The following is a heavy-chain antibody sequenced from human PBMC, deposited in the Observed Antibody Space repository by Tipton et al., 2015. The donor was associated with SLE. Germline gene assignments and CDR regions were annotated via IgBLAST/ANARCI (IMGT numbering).Heavy chain of an antibody. CDR1: GGSISSSTYY. J-gene: IGHJ6*03. CDR3: ARVRWGYCATTSCDHYYYMDV. Sequence: TLSLTCTVSGGSISSSTYYWGWIRQPPGKGLEWIGSIYYRGNTYYNPSLKSRVTISVDTSKNQFSLKLSSVTAADTAVYYCARVRWGYCATTSCDHYYYMDVWGKGTTVTVSS. V-gene: IGHV4-39*07. D-gene: IGHD2-2*01. CDR2: IYYRGNT.